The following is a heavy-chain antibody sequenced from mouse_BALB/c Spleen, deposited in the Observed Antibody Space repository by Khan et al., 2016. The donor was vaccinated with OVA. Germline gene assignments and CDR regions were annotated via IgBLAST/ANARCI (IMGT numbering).Heavy chain of an antibody. CDR3: ARGGAAYYRSGGGAREY. CDR2: INTHSGVP. V-gene: IGHV9-4*02. CDR1: GYTFTTAG. J-gene: IGHJ4*01. Sequence: QIQLVQSGPELKKPGETVRISCKASGYTFTTAGIQWVQKMPGKGLKWIGWINTHSGVPKYAEDFKGRFAFSLEISVNTAYLQITNLKNEDTATXVWARGGAAYYRSGGGAREYWGQGTSVTV. D-gene: IGHD2-12*01.